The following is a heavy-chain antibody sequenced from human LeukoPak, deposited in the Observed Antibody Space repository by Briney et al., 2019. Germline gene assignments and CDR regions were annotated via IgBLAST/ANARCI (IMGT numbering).Heavy chain of an antibody. D-gene: IGHD2-21*01. CDR3: ARRVGVALDY. Sequence: PSETLSLTCTVSGYSISSGYYWGWIRQPPGKGLEWIGSIYHSGSTYYNPSLKSRVTISVDTSKNQFSLKLSSVTAADTAVYYCARRVGVALDYWGRGTLVTVSS. J-gene: IGHJ4*02. CDR2: IYHSGST. CDR1: GYSISSGYY. V-gene: IGHV4-38-2*02.